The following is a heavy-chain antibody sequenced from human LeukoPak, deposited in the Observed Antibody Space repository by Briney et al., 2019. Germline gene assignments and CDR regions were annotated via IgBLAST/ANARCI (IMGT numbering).Heavy chain of an antibody. D-gene: IGHD3-10*01. V-gene: IGHV4-59*01. Sequence: SETLSLTCTVSGGSISSYYWSWIRQPPGKGLEWIGYIYYSGSTNYNPSLKSRVTIPVDTSKNQFSLKLSSVTAADTAVYYCARDSLWFGSGMDVWGKGTTVTVSS. CDR1: GGSISSYY. CDR2: IYYSGST. J-gene: IGHJ6*04. CDR3: ARDSLWFGSGMDV.